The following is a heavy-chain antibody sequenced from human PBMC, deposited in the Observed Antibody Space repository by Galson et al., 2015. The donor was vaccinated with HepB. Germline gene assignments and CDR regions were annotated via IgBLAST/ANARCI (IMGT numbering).Heavy chain of an antibody. Sequence: SLRLSCAASGFTFSSYAMSWVRQAPGKGLEWVSAISGSGGSTYYAASVKGRFTISRDNSKNTLYLQMNSLRAEDTAVYYCANAGYGGYDPRYYYMDVWGKGTTVTVSS. CDR1: GFTFSSYA. V-gene: IGHV3-23*01. CDR2: ISGSGGST. CDR3: ANAGYGGYDPRYYYMDV. J-gene: IGHJ6*03. D-gene: IGHD5-12*01.